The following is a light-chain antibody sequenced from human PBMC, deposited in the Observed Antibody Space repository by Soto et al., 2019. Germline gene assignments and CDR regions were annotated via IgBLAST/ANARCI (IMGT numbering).Light chain of an antibody. CDR1: QSVSSY. CDR3: QQRSNWPST. Sequence: EIVLTQSPATLSLSPGERATLSCRASQSVSSYLAWYQQKPGQAPRLLIYDASNRATGIPARFSGSGSGTDFTLTISSLEPEDFAVYYGQQRSNWPSTFGGGTKVEIK. CDR2: DAS. J-gene: IGKJ4*01. V-gene: IGKV3-11*01.